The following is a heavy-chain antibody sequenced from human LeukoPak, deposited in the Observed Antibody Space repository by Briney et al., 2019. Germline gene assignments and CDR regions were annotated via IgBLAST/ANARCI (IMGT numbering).Heavy chain of an antibody. Sequence: GGSLRLSCAASGFTFSNAWMSWVRQAPGKGLEWVGRIKSKTDGGTTDYAAPVKGRFTISRDDSKNTLYLQMNSLKTEDTAVYYCARDDRGNYYDSSGYYWWGQGTLVTVSS. V-gene: IGHV3-15*01. J-gene: IGHJ4*02. CDR3: ARDDRGNYYDSSGYYW. D-gene: IGHD3-22*01. CDR1: GFTFSNAW. CDR2: IKSKTDGGTT.